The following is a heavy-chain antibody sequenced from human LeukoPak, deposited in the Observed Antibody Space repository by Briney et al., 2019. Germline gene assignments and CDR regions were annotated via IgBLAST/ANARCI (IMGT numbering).Heavy chain of an antibody. J-gene: IGHJ4*02. CDR1: GFSFISYG. CDR3: ARVRDPYYYDSSGYEFDY. CDR2: IYSGGST. Sequence: GGSLRLSCAASGFSFISYGMHWVRQAPGKGLEWVSVIYSGGSTYYADSVKGRFTISRDNSKNTLYLQMNSLRAEDTAVYYCARVRDPYYYDSSGYEFDYWGQGTLVTVSS. D-gene: IGHD3-22*01. V-gene: IGHV3-53*01.